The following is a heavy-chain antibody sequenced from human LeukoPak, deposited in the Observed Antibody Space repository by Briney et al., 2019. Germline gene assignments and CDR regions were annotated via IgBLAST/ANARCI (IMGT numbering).Heavy chain of an antibody. J-gene: IGHJ4*02. V-gene: IGHV4-59*12. CDR3: ARWALGGPTPGDFDY. D-gene: IGHD3-10*01. CDR2: IYYSGST. CDR1: GGSISSYY. Sequence: PSETLSLTCTVSGGSISSYYWSWIRQPPGKGLEWIGYIYYSGSTYYNPSLKSRVTISVDTSKNQFSLKLSSVTAADTAVYYCARWALGGPTPGDFDYWGQGTLVTVSS.